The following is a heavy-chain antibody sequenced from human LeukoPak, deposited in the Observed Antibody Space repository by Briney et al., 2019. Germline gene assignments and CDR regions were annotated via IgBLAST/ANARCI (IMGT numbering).Heavy chain of an antibody. J-gene: IGHJ5*02. V-gene: IGHV3-33*06. D-gene: IGHD5-18*01. CDR3: AKDLSYGSNWFDP. CDR1: GFTFSSHG. CDR2: IWYDGSKK. Sequence: GRSLRLSCAASGFTFSSHGMHWVRQAPGEGLEWVALIWYDGSKKYYADSVKGRFTTSRDDSKNTLYLQMNSLRAEDTAMYYCAKDLSYGSNWFDPWGQGTLVTVSS.